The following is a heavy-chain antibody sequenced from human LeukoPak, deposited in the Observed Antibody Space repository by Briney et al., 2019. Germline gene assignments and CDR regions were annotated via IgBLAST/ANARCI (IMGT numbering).Heavy chain of an antibody. D-gene: IGHD4-11*01. Sequence: PGGSLRLSCAASGFIFSHHGMHWVRQAPGKGLEWVAVIWSDSTNRFYADSVKGRFTISRDNSQNTVCLQMNSLRVKDTAIYYCARDAQRGFDYSNSLKNWGHGTLVTVSS. CDR3: ARDAQRGFDYSNSLKN. CDR2: IWSDSTNR. CDR1: GFIFSHHG. V-gene: IGHV3-33*01. J-gene: IGHJ4*01.